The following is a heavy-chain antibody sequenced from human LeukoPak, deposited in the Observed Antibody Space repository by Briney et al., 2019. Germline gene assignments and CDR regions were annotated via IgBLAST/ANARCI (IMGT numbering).Heavy chain of an antibody. CDR2: IYKSGST. CDR1: GGSIGWDY. Sequence: PSETLSLTCTVSGGSIGWDYWSWLRQSAGKGLEWIGRIYKSGSTNYNPSFRSRVTMSVDTSKNQFSLSVTSVTAADTAVYYCAREEYFQDSNGYSYYFHSWGQGSLVTVSS. D-gene: IGHD3-22*01. V-gene: IGHV4-4*07. CDR3: AREEYFQDSNGYSYYFHS. J-gene: IGHJ4*02.